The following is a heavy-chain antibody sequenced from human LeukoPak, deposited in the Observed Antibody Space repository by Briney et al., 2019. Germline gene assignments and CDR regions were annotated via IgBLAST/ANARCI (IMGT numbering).Heavy chain of an antibody. Sequence: GGSLRLSCAASGFTFSSYSMNWVRQAPGKGLEWVSSISSSSSYIYYADSVKGRFTISRDNSKNTLYLQMNSLRAEDTAVYYCAKEEYDILTAYSDYWGQGTLVTVSS. D-gene: IGHD3-9*01. CDR3: AKEEYDILTAYSDY. V-gene: IGHV3-21*04. CDR1: GFTFSSYS. J-gene: IGHJ4*02. CDR2: ISSSSSYI.